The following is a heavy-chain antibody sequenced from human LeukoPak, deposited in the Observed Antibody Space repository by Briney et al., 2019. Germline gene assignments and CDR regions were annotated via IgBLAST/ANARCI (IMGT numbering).Heavy chain of an antibody. V-gene: IGHV4-4*07. J-gene: IGHJ6*03. Sequence: SETLSLTCTVSGDSISRYYWSWIRQPAGKGLEWIGRIHTSGSTKYNPSLKSRVTMSVDTSKNQFSLKLSSVTAADTAVHYCARDQYYYGSGSLYMDVWGKGTTVTISS. CDR2: IHTSGST. CDR3: ARDQYYYGSGSLYMDV. CDR1: GDSISRYY. D-gene: IGHD3-10*01.